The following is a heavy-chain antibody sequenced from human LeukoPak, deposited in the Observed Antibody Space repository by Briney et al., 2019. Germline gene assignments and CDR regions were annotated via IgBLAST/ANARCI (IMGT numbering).Heavy chain of an antibody. CDR2: IYHSGST. D-gene: IGHD3-9*01. Sequence: SETLSLTCAVSGGSISSSNWWSWVRQPPGKGLEWIGEIYHSGSTNYNPSLKSRVTISVDKSKNQFSLKLSSVTAADTAVYYCARAPPGGVTGWSFDCWGQGTLVTVSS. CDR3: ARAPPGGVTGWSFDC. CDR1: GGSISSSNW. V-gene: IGHV4-4*02. J-gene: IGHJ4*02.